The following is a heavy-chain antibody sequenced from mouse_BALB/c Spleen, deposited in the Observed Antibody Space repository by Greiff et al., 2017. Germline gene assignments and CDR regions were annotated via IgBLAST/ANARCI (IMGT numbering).Heavy chain of an antibody. J-gene: IGHJ4*01. Sequence: VQLKESGPGLVKPSQSLSLTCTVTGYSITSDYAWNWIRQFPGNKLEWMGYISYSGSTSYNPSLKSRISITRDTSKNQFFLQLNSVTTEDTATYYCAQLGRGDAMDYWGQGTSVTVSS. CDR1: GYSITSDYA. CDR2: ISYSGST. CDR3: AQLGRGDAMDY. V-gene: IGHV3-2*02. D-gene: IGHD4-1*02.